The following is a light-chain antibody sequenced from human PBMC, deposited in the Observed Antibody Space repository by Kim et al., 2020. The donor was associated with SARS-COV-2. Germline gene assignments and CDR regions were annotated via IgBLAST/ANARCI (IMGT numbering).Light chain of an antibody. CDR3: CSYAGSSTSVV. CDR1: SRDVGSYNL. Sequence: QSIPISCSGTSRDVGSYNLVSWYQQHPGKAPKLMIYEVSKRPSGVSNRFSGSKSGNTASLTISGLQAEDEADYYCCSYAGSSTSVVFGGGTQLTVL. CDR2: EVS. V-gene: IGLV2-23*02. J-gene: IGLJ2*01.